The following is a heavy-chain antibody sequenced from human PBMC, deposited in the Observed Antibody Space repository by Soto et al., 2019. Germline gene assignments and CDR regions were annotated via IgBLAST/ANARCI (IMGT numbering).Heavy chain of an antibody. CDR3: ARDRRYYDSSGYSSFDY. D-gene: IGHD3-22*01. J-gene: IGHJ4*02. V-gene: IGHV4-31*03. Sequence: PSETLSLTCTVSGGSISSGGYYWSWIRQHLGKGLEWIGYIYYSGSTYYNPSLKSRVTISVDTSKNQFSLKLSSVTAADTAVYYCARDRRYYDSSGYSSFDYWGQGTLVTVSS. CDR1: GGSISSGGYY. CDR2: IYYSGST.